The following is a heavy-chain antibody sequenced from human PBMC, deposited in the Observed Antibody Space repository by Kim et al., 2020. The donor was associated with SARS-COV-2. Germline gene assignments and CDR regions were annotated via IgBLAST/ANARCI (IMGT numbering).Heavy chain of an antibody. J-gene: IGHJ6*02. CDR2: K. Sequence: KSYVDSVKGRFTISRDNAKNPLYLQMNSLRAEDTAVYYCARDSGGMDVWGQGTTVTVSS. CDR3: ARDSGGMDV. V-gene: IGHV3-7*03.